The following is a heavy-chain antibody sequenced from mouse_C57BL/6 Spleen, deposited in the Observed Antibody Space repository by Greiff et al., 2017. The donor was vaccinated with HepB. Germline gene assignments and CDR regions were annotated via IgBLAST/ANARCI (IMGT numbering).Heavy chain of an antibody. CDR2: ISSGSSTI. J-gene: IGHJ2*01. D-gene: IGHD2-4*01. V-gene: IGHV5-17*01. Sequence: EVQLVESGGGLVKPGGSLKLSCAASGFTFSDYGMHWVRQAPEKGLEWVAYISSGSSTIYYADTVKGRFTISRDNAKNTLFLQMTSLRSEDTAMYYCARNAVYDYDQYYFGYWGQGTTLTVSS. CDR1: GFTFSDYG. CDR3: ARNAVYDYDQYYFGY.